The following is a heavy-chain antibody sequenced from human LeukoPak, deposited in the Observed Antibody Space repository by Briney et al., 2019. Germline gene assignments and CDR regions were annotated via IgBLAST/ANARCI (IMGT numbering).Heavy chain of an antibody. J-gene: IGHJ4*02. V-gene: IGHV4-34*01. CDR2: INHSGST. Sequence: PSETLSLTCAVYGGSFSGYYWSWIRQPPGKGLEWIGEINHSGSTNYNPSLKSRVTISLDTSKNQFSLKLSSVTAADTAVYYCARHDYVWGSHDYWGQGTLVTVSS. CDR3: ARHDYVWGSHDY. CDR1: GGSFSGYY. D-gene: IGHD3-16*01.